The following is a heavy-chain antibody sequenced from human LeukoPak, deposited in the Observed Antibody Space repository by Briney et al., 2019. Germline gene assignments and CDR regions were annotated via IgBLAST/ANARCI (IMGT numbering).Heavy chain of an antibody. CDR2: IYTSGST. V-gene: IGHV4-4*07. D-gene: IGHD6-6*01. J-gene: IGHJ5*02. CDR3: ARVHRSSSSLRFDP. Sequence: SETLSLTCTVSGGSISSYYWSWIRQPAGKGLEWIGRIYTSGSTNYNPSLKSRVTMSVDTSKNQFSLKLSSVTAAGTAVYYCARVHRSSSSLRFDPWGQGTLVTVSS. CDR1: GGSISSYY.